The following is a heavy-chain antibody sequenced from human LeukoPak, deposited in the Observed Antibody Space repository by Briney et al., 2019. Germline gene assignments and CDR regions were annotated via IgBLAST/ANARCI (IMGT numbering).Heavy chain of an antibody. D-gene: IGHD2-2*01. V-gene: IGHV3-30*02. CDR3: AKGRMDEGYCSSTSCYEGY. Sequence: GGSLRLSCAASGFTFSSYGMHWVRQAPGKGLEWVAFIRYDGSNKYYADSVKGRFTISRDNSKNTLYLQMNSLRAEDTAVYYCAKGRMDEGYCSSTSCYEGYWGQGTLVTVSS. CDR1: GFTFSSYG. CDR2: IRYDGSNK. J-gene: IGHJ4*02.